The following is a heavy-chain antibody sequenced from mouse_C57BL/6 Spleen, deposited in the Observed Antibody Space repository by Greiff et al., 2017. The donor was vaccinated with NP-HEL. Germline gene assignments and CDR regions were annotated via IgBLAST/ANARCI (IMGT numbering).Heavy chain of an antibody. Sequence: EVKLMESGPGMVKPSQSLSLTCTVTGYSITSGYDWHWIRHFPGNKLEWMGYISYSGSTNYNPSLKSRISINHDTSKNHFFLKLNSVTTEDTATYYCARVLTGTGWFAYWGQGTLVTVSA. J-gene: IGHJ3*01. CDR2: ISYSGST. V-gene: IGHV3-1*01. D-gene: IGHD4-1*01. CDR3: ARVLTGTGWFAY. CDR1: GYSITSGYD.